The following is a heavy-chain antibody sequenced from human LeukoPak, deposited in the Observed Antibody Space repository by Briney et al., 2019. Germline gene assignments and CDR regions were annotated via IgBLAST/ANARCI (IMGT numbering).Heavy chain of an antibody. J-gene: IGHJ5*02. V-gene: IGHV1-18*01. Sequence: GASVKVSCKASGYTFTSYGISWVRQAPGQGLEWMGWISAYNSNTNYAQKLQGRVTMTTDTSTSTAYMELRSLRSDDTAVYYCARDLPDYDFWSGRDWFDPWGQGTLVTVSS. CDR1: GYTFTSYG. D-gene: IGHD3-3*01. CDR3: ARDLPDYDFWSGRDWFDP. CDR2: ISAYNSNT.